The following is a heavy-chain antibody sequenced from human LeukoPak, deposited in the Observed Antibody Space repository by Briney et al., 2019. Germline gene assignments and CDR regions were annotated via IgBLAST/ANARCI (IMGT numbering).Heavy chain of an antibody. CDR3: AGRRPDRGVPIDY. J-gene: IGHJ4*02. CDR2: ISGSGGST. Sequence: AGGSLRLSCAASGFTFSSYAMSWVRQAPGKGLEWVSAISGSGGSTYYADSVKGRFTISRDNAKNSLYLQMNSLRAEDTAVYYCAGRRPDRGVPIDYWGQGTLVTVSS. D-gene: IGHD3-10*01. V-gene: IGHV3-23*01. CDR1: GFTFSSYA.